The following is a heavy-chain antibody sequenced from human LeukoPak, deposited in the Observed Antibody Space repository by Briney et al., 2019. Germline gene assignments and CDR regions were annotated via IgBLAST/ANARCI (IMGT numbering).Heavy chain of an antibody. J-gene: IGHJ4*02. CDR2: INHSGST. Sequence: SETLSLTCAVYGGSFSGYYWSWIRQPPGKGLEWIGEINHSGSTNYNPSLKSRVTISVDTSKNQFSLKLSSVTAAGTAVYYCARGPTTGYWGQGTLVTVSS. V-gene: IGHV4-34*01. CDR1: GGSFSGYY. D-gene: IGHD3-9*01. CDR3: ARGPTTGY.